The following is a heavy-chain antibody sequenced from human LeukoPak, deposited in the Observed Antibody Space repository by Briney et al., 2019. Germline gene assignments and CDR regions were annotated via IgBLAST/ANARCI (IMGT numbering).Heavy chain of an antibody. V-gene: IGHV4-39*01. D-gene: IGHD4-17*01. J-gene: IGHJ4*02. Sequence: SETLSLTCTVSGGFISSSSYYWGWIRQPPGKGLEWIGSIYYSGSTYYNPSLKSRVTISVDTSKNQFSLKLSSVTAADTAVYYCARHVAHSTVTPFDYWGQGTLVTVSS. CDR3: ARHVAHSTVTPFDY. CDR2: IYYSGST. CDR1: GGFISSSSYY.